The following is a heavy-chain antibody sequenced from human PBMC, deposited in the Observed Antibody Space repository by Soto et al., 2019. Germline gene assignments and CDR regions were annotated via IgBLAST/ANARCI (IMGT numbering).Heavy chain of an antibody. J-gene: IGHJ4*02. CDR1: GYTFTIYY. D-gene: IGHD6-19*01. Sequence: QVQLVQSGAEVKKPGASVKVSCKASGYTFTIYYMHWVRQAPGQGLEWMGIINPSGGGPTYAEKIQGRLALTRDTSTSTVYMDLSSLRSEDTAVYYCARDISTGWDYWGQGTLVTVSS. V-gene: IGHV1-46*01. CDR2: INPSGGGP. CDR3: ARDISTGWDY.